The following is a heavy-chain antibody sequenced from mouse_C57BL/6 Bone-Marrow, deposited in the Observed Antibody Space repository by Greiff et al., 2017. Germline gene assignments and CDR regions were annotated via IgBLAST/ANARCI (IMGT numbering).Heavy chain of an antibody. Sequence: QVQLKQSGPELVKPGASVKLSCKASGYTFTSYDINWVKQRPGQGLEWIGWIYPRDGSTKYNEKFKGKATLTVDTSSSTAYMELHSLTSEDSAVYFCARLEFDWSGGDWYFYVWGTGTTVTVSS. CDR1: GYTFTSYD. CDR3: ARLEFDWSGGDWYFYV. J-gene: IGHJ1*03. D-gene: IGHD1-3*01. CDR2: IYPRDGST. V-gene: IGHV1-85*01.